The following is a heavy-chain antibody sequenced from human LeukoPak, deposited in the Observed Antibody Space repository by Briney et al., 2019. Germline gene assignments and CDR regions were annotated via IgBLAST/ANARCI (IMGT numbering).Heavy chain of an antibody. V-gene: IGHV3-30*02. D-gene: IGHD3-22*01. CDR3: AKDEGYYYDSSGYYESDP. CDR1: GFTFNNYG. Sequence: GGSLRLSCAASGFTFNNYGMHWVRQAPGKGLEWVAFIRYDGSNKYYADSVKGRFTISRDNSKNTLYLQMNSLRAEDTAVYYCAKDEGYYYDSSGYYESDPWGQGTLVTVSS. CDR2: IRYDGSNK. J-gene: IGHJ5*02.